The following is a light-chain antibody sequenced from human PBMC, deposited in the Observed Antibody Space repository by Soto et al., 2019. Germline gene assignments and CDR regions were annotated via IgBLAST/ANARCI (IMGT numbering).Light chain of an antibody. CDR3: QQRSNWPPEFT. V-gene: IGKV3-11*01. J-gene: IGKJ2*01. CDR2: DAF. CDR1: QSVSSY. Sequence: EIVLTQSPATLSLSPGEGVTLSCRACQSVSSYLAWYQQKPGQAPRLLIYDAFNRATGIPDRFSGSGSGTDFTLSISSVEPEDFAVYYCQQRSNWPPEFTFGQGTKLEIK.